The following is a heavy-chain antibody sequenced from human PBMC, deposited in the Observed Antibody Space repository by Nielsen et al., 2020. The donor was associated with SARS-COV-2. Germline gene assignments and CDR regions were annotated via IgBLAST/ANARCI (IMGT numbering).Heavy chain of an antibody. CDR2: IGTAGDT. Sequence: GESLKISCAASGFTFSSYDMHWVRQATGKGLEWVSAIGTAGDTYYPGSEKGRFTISRENAKNSLYLQMNSLRAGDTAVYYCARGVAVAGIDYWGQGTLVTVSS. J-gene: IGHJ4*02. V-gene: IGHV3-13*04. D-gene: IGHD6-19*01. CDR1: GFTFSSYD. CDR3: ARGVAVAGIDY.